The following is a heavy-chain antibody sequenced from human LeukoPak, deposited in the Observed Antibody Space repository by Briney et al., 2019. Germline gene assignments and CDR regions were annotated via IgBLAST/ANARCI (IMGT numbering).Heavy chain of an antibody. D-gene: IGHD5-24*01. V-gene: IGHV3-64*01. CDR1: GFTFSSYA. Sequence: GGSLRLSCAASGFTFSSYAMHWVRQAPGKGLEYVSAISSNGGSTYYANSVKGRFTISRDNSRNTLYLQMGSLRAEDMAVYYCARDPRGGWLQLPHYYFDYWGQGTLVTVSS. CDR2: ISSNGGST. CDR3: ARDPRGGWLQLPHYYFDY. J-gene: IGHJ4*02.